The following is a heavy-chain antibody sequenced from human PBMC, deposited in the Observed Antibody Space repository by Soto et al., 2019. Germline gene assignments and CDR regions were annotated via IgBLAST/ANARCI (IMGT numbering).Heavy chain of an antibody. CDR2: MNPNSGNT. V-gene: IGHV1-8*01. CDR1: GYTFTSYD. CDR3: ARAALHQYYYYYYMDV. D-gene: IGHD4-4*01. J-gene: IGHJ6*03. Sequence: GASVKVSCKASGYTFTSYDINWVRQATGQGLEWMGWMNPNSGNTGYAQKFQGRVTMTRNTSISTAYMELSSLRSEDTAVYYCARAALHQYYYYYYMDVWGKGTTVTVSS.